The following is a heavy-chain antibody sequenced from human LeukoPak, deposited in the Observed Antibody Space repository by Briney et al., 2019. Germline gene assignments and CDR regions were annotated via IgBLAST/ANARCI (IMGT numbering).Heavy chain of an antibody. CDR2: ISTDNSYR. V-gene: IGHV3-21*06. J-gene: IGHJ4*02. CDR3: ARDVSLDF. Sequence: PGRSLRLSCAASGFTFSSYAMNWIRQAPGKGLEWVSSISTDNSYRHYADSVKGRFTISRDNPKNSLYLQMNTLRAEDTAVYYCARDVSLDFWGQGTLVTVSS. CDR1: GFTFSSYA.